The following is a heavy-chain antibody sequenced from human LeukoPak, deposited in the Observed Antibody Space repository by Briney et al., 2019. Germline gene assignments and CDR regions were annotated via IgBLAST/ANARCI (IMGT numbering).Heavy chain of an antibody. CDR1: GGSISSSSYY. D-gene: IGHD3-10*01. Sequence: KPSETLSLTCTVSGGSISSSSYYWGWIRQPTGKGLEWIGSIYYSGSTYYNPSLKSRVTISVDTSKNQFSLKLSSVTAADTAVYYCARYYGSGSYYNTNYYMDVWGKGTTVTISS. J-gene: IGHJ6*03. V-gene: IGHV4-39*07. CDR3: ARYYGSGSYYNTNYYMDV. CDR2: IYYSGST.